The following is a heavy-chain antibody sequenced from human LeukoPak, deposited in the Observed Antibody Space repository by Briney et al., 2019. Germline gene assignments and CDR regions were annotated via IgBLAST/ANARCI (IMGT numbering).Heavy chain of an antibody. J-gene: IGHJ4*02. Sequence: SGTLSLTCTVSGGSISSYYWSWIRQPPGKGLEWIGYIYYSESTNYNPSLKSRVTISVDTSKNQFSLKLSSVTAADTAVYYCARRFHYYDSSGYSTYYFDYWGQGTLVTVSS. CDR3: ARRFHYYDSSGYSTYYFDY. D-gene: IGHD3-22*01. CDR1: GGSISSYY. CDR2: IYYSEST. V-gene: IGHV4-59*01.